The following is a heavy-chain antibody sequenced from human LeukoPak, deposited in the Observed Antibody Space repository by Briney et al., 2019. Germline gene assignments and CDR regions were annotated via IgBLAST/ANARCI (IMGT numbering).Heavy chain of an antibody. CDR2: IIPIFGTA. D-gene: IGHD5-24*01. CDR3: ARVPSPDGAFDI. V-gene: IGHV1-69*05. J-gene: IGHJ3*02. CDR1: GGTFSSYA. Sequence: SVKVSCKASGGTFSSYAISWVRQAPGQGLEWMGGIIPIFGTANYAQKFQGRVTITTDESTSTAYMELSSLRYEDTAVYYCARVPSPDGAFDIWGQGTMVTVSS.